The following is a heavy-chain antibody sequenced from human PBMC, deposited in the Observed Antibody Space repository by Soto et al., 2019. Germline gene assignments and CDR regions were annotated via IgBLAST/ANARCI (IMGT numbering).Heavy chain of an antibody. D-gene: IGHD5-18*01. V-gene: IGHV1-18*01. CDR2: ISGYNGNT. J-gene: IGHJ2*01. CDR1: GYTFSSYG. CDR3: ARERQQLRLSYWYFDL. Sequence: ASVKVSCKASGYTFSSYGISWVRQAPGQGLEWMGWISGYNGNTNYAQKLQGRVTMTTDTSTSTAYMELGSLRSDDTAMYYCARERQQLRLSYWYFDLWGRGTLVTVSS.